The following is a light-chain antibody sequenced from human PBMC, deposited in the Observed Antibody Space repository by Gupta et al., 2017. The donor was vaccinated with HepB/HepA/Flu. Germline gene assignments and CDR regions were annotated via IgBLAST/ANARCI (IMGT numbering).Light chain of an antibody. CDR2: MSN. Sequence: QAGLTQPPSVSKALRQSATITCTGNTNNVGNREAAWLQQHQGRPPKLLSYMSNYRPSGIPDRFSASRSGITASLTINGLRTEDEAYYYCAAWDDSLSAWVFGGGTKLTVL. V-gene: IGLV10-54*04. CDR1: TNNVGNRE. CDR3: AAWDDSLSAWV. J-gene: IGLJ3*02.